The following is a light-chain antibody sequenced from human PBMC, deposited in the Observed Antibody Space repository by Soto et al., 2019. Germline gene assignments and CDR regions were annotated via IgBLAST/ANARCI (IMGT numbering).Light chain of an antibody. CDR2: QIP. V-gene: IGKV2-24*01. Sequence: IVLTQTPLSSAVTLGQPASFSCESSESLVHSDGKTYLGWLHLRPGQPPRLLIYQIPKRPPGVPDRFSGSGAGTNFTLKISRVEPEDVGIFYCMQASQLRTFGQGTKVEIK. J-gene: IGKJ1*01. CDR3: MQASQLRT. CDR1: ESLVHSDGKTY.